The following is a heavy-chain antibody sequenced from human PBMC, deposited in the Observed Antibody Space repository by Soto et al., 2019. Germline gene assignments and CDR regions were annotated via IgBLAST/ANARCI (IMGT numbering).Heavy chain of an antibody. J-gene: IGHJ4*02. V-gene: IGHV4-31*03. CDR2: IYYSGST. Sequence: QVQLQESGPGLVKPSQTLSLTCTVSGGSISSGGYYWSWIRQHPGKGLEWIGYIYYSGSTYYNPSLKSRVTISVDTSKNQFSLKLSSVTAADTAVYYCARAVGATTKGSTYFDYWGQGTLVTVSS. CDR3: ARAVGATTKGSTYFDY. D-gene: IGHD1-26*01. CDR1: GGSISSGGYY.